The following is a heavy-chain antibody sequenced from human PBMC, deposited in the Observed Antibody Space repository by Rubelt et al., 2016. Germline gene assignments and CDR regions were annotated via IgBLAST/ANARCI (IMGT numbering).Heavy chain of an antibody. CDR1: GGSINSYY. CDR2: IYYSGST. V-gene: IGHV4-59*08. Sequence: QVQLQESGPGLVKPSETLSLTCTVSGGSINSYYWRWIRQAPGQGLEWIGQIYYSGSTNYNPSLKSRVTISVDTSKIQFSLKLNSVTAADTAVYYCARSGKQWDALDYWGQGTLVTVSS. D-gene: IGHD6-19*01. J-gene: IGHJ4*02. CDR3: ARSGKQWDALDY.